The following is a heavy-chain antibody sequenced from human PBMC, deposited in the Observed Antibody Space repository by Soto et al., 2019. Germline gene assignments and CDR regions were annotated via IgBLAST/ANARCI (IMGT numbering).Heavy chain of an antibody. Sequence: QVQLQESGPGLVKPSQTLSLTCTVSGGSISSGDYYWSWIRQPPGKGLEWIGYIYYSGSTYYNPSLKSRVTIAVDTSKNQFSLKLSSVTAADTAVYYCARGGLWFGDRNWFDPWGQGTLVTVSS. CDR3: ARGGLWFGDRNWFDP. D-gene: IGHD3-10*01. J-gene: IGHJ5*02. V-gene: IGHV4-30-4*01. CDR1: GGSISSGDYY. CDR2: IYYSGST.